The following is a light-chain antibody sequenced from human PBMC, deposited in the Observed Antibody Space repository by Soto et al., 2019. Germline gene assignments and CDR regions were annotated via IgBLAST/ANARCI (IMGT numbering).Light chain of an antibody. Sequence: DIQLTLSPSFLSASVGDRVTITCRASQDISDYLAWYQQRPGKAPKLLIYAASTLQSGVPSRFSGSGSGTEFTLTISSLQPEDFATYSCQQLNSYPLTFGGGTKVEIK. CDR1: QDISDY. V-gene: IGKV1-9*01. CDR3: QQLNSYPLT. J-gene: IGKJ4*01. CDR2: AAS.